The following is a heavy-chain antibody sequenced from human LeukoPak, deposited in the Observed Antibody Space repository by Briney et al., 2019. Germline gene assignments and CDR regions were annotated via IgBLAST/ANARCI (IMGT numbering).Heavy chain of an antibody. CDR3: ARGVSRIVVVVAARKPHYFDY. Sequence: SETLSLTCTVSGGSISTTSYFWGWIRQPPGKGLEWIGEISHSGSTNYNPSLKSRVTISVDTSKNQFSLKLSSVTAADTAVYYCARGVSRIVVVVAARKPHYFDYWGQGTLSPSP. J-gene: IGHJ4*02. CDR1: GGSISTTSYF. CDR2: ISHSGST. V-gene: IGHV4-39*07. D-gene: IGHD2-15*01.